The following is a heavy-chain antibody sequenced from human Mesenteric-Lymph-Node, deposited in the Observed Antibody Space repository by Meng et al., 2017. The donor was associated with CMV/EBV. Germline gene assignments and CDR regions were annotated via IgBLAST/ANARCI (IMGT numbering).Heavy chain of an antibody. V-gene: IGHV7-4-1*02. J-gene: IGHJ5*01. CDR2: INTNTGNP. CDR3: ARDGYCTSSACYGGGFWFDS. CDR1: SYA. D-gene: IGHD2-2*03. Sequence: SYAMNWVRQAPGQGLEWMGWINTNTGNPTYAQGFTGRFVFSLDTSVSTAYLQISSLKAEDTAVYYCARDGYCTSSACYGGGFWFDSWGQGTLVTVSS.